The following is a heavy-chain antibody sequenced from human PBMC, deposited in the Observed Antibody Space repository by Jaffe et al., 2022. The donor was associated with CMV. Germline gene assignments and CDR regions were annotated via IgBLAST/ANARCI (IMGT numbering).Heavy chain of an antibody. CDR2: IFYSGST. CDR3: AKENDIAAGGIAWFDP. J-gene: IGHJ5*02. V-gene: IGHV4-59*01. D-gene: IGHD6-13*01. CDR1: GGSISRYY. Sequence: QVQLQESGPGLVKPSETLSLTCTVSGGSISRYYWSWIRQPPGKGLEWIGYIFYSGSTNYNPSLKSRVTISLDTSKNQFSLILRSVIAADTAVYYCAKENDIAAGGIAWFDPWGQGTLVTVSS.